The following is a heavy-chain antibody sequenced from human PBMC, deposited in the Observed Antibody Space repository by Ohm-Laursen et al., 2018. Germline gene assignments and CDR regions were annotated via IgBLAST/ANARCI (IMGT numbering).Heavy chain of an antibody. CDR2: IYPGDSDT. CDR1: GYSFTSYW. D-gene: IGHD7-27*01. Sequence: ESLKISCNGSGYSFTSYWIGWVRQMPGKGLEWMGIIYPGDSDTRYRPSFQGQVTISADKSISTAYLQWSSLKASDTAMYYCARLIFEASWGWADAFDIWGQGTMVTVSS. V-gene: IGHV5-51*01. J-gene: IGHJ3*02. CDR3: ARLIFEASWGWADAFDI.